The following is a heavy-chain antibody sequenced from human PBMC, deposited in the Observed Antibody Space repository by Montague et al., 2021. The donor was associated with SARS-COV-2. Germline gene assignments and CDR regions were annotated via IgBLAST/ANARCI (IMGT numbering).Heavy chain of an antibody. CDR1: GGSISSSSYY. V-gene: IGHV4-39*01. J-gene: IGHJ5*02. CDR3: ARQEPIVVVVAAASGWFDP. Sequence: SETLSLTCTVSGGSISSSSYYWGWIRQPPGKGLEWIGSIYYSGSTYYNPSLKSRVTISVDTSKNQFSLKLSSVTAADTAVYYCARQEPIVVVVAAASGWFDPWGQGTLVTVSS. CDR2: IYYSGST. D-gene: IGHD2-15*01.